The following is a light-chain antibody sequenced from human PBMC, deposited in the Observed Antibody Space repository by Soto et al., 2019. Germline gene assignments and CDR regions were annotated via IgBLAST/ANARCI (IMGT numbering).Light chain of an antibody. V-gene: IGKV1-5*01. CDR1: QSISIW. J-gene: IGKJ1*01. CDR2: DAS. CDR3: QQYNSYRT. Sequence: DIQMTQSPSTLSASVGDRVTITCRARQSISIWLAWYQQKPGKAPKLLIYDASILESGVPSRFGGSGSGTEFTLTISSLQPDDFATYYCQQYNSYRTFGQGTKVDI.